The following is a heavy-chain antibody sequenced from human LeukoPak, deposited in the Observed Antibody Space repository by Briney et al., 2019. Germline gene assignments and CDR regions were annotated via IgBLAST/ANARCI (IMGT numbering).Heavy chain of an antibody. Sequence: PGGSLRLSCAASGYTFSSYGMHWVRQAPGKGLEWVSYISTSGYTKYYADSVKGRFTISRDNAKNSLYLQMNSLRAEDTAVYYCARQGYCSSTSCYAFGGFDYWGQGTLVTVSS. CDR1: GYTFSSYG. D-gene: IGHD2-2*01. V-gene: IGHV3-48*04. J-gene: IGHJ4*02. CDR2: ISTSGYTK. CDR3: ARQGYCSSTSCYAFGGFDY.